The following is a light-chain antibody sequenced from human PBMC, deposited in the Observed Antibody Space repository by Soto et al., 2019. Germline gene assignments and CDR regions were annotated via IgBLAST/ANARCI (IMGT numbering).Light chain of an antibody. CDR3: QHSNSYSEA. Sequence: DIQMTQSPSTLSGSVGDRVTITCRASQTISSWSAWYQQKPGKAPKLLIYKASTLKSGVPSRFSGSGSGTEFNLTISRLKPDDFANYYCQHSNSYSEAFGQGTKV. V-gene: IGKV1-5*03. J-gene: IGKJ1*01. CDR1: QTISSW. CDR2: KAS.